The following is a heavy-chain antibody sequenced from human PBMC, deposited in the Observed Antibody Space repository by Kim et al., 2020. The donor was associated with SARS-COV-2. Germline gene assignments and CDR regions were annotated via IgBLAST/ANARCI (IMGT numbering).Heavy chain of an antibody. V-gene: IGHV4-59*01. J-gene: IGHJ6*02. Sequence: SETLSLTCTVSGGSISSYYWSWIRQPPGKGLEWIGYIYYSGSINYNPSLKSRVTISVDTSKNQFSLKLSSVTAADTAVYYCARVRIRGGMDVWGQGTTVT. CDR1: GGSISSYY. CDR2: IYYSGSI. CDR3: ARVRIRGGMDV.